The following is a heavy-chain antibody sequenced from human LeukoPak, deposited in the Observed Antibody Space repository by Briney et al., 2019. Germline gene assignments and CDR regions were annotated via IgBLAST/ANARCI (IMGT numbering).Heavy chain of an antibody. D-gene: IGHD5-18*01. V-gene: IGHV4-34*01. CDR3: ARGNSYGLFDY. CDR2: INHSGST. CDR1: GGSFSGYY. Sequence: SETLPLTCAVYGGSFSGYYWSWIRQPPGKGLEWIGEINHSGSTNYNPSLKSRVTISVDTSKNQFSLKLSSVTAADTAVYYCARGNSYGLFDYWGQGTLVTVSS. J-gene: IGHJ4*02.